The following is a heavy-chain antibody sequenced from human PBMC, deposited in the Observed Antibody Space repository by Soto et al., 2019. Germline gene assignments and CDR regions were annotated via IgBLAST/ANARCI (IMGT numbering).Heavy chain of an antibody. CDR1: GFTFSSYA. CDR3: AKDPYSSSRAYAFDI. J-gene: IGHJ3*02. V-gene: IGHV3-23*01. CDR2: ISGSGGST. Sequence: GGSLRLSCAASGFTFSSYAMSWVRQAPGKGLEWVSAISGSGGSTYYADSVKGRFTISRDNSKNKLYLQMNRLKAEDTAVYYCAKDPYSSSRAYAFDIWGQGTMVTVSS. D-gene: IGHD6-6*01.